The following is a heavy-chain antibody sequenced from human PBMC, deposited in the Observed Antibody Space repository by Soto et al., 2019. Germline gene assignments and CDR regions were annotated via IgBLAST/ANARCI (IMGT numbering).Heavy chain of an antibody. D-gene: IGHD6-19*01. V-gene: IGHV3-48*02. CDR1: GFTFSSYN. CDR2: ISSTSSNI. CDR3: ARDPVAVAGGAFDI. Sequence: GSLRLSCAASGFTFSSYNMNWVRQAPGKGLEWVSYISSTSSNIYYADSVKGRFTISRDNAKNSLYLQMNSLRDEDTAVYFCARDPVAVAGGAFDIWGQGTMVTVSS. J-gene: IGHJ3*02.